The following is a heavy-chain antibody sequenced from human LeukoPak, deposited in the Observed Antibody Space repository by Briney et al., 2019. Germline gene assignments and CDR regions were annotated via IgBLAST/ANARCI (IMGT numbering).Heavy chain of an antibody. Sequence: PGGSLRLSCAASGFTFSNAWMSWVRQAPGKGLEWVGRIKSKTDGGTTDYAAPVKGRFTISRDDSKNTLYLQMNSLKTEDTAVYYCTTVFLLYYYGSGSSFDIWGQGTMVTVSS. CDR2: IKSKTDGGTT. J-gene: IGHJ3*02. CDR3: TTVFLLYYYGSGSSFDI. D-gene: IGHD3-10*01. V-gene: IGHV3-15*01. CDR1: GFTFSNAW.